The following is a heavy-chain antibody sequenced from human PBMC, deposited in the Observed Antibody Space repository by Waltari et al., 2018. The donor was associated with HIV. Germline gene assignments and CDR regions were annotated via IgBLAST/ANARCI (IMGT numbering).Heavy chain of an antibody. CDR2: IYYSGST. J-gene: IGHJ3*02. V-gene: IGHV4-31*01. D-gene: IGHD3-22*01. CDR3: ARMSSGYHFGI. CDR1: GGSISSGVYY. Sequence: QVQLQESGPGLVKPSQTLSLTCTVSGGSISSGVYYWSWIRQHPGKGLEWIVYIYYSGSTYYNPSLKRLITISVNTSKNQFSLKLSSVTAADTAVYYCARMSSGYHFGIWGQGTMVTVSS.